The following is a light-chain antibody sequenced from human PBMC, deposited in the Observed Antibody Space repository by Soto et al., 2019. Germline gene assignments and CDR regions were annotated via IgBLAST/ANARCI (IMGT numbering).Light chain of an antibody. CDR2: KAS. J-gene: IGKJ2*01. CDR1: QSISSW. V-gene: IGKV1-5*03. CDR3: QQYNSYST. Sequence: DIPMTQSPSTLSASVGDRVTITCRASQSISSWLAWYQQKPGKAPKLLIYKASSLESGVPSRFSGSGSGTEFTRTISSLQPDDFATYYCQQYNSYSTFGQGTKLEIK.